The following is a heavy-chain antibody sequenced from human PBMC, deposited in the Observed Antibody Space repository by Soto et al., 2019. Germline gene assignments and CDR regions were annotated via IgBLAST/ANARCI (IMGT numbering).Heavy chain of an antibody. CDR3: AQNGPYSLAV. D-gene: IGHD1-1*01. Sequence: SETLSLTCAVYGGSFSGYYWTWIRQPPGTGLEWIGEINHSGSTNYNPSLKSRVTISVDTSKNQFSLSLTSVTAADTAFYYCAQNGPYSLAVWGQGTTVTVSS. V-gene: IGHV4-34*01. J-gene: IGHJ6*02. CDR2: INHSGST. CDR1: GGSFSGYY.